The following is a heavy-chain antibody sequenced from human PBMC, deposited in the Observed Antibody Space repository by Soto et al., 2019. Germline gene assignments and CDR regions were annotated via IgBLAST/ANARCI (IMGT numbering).Heavy chain of an antibody. D-gene: IGHD1-26*01. CDR1: GCTFTSYG. CDR3: AFLAGALTPFDH. Sequence: ASVKVSCKAAGCTFTSYGISWVRQAPGQGLEWMGWISAYNGNTNYAQKLQGRVTMTTDTSTSTAYMELRSLRFEDTAVYYCAFLAGALTPFDHWGQGTLVTVSS. CDR2: ISAYNGNT. V-gene: IGHV1-18*01. J-gene: IGHJ4*02.